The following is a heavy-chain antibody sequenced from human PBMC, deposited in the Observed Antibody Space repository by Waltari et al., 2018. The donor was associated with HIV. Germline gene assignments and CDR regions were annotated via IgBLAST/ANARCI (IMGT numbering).Heavy chain of an antibody. V-gene: IGHV3-66*01. Sequence: EVQLVEYGGGLFQPGGSLRLSGAASGFTARSNSINWVGQAPGKGVEWVSVIYSGGNTYYADSVKGRFTISRDNSKNTLYLQMNSLRAEDTAVYYCARDGAYGDYGLEDYWGQGTLVTVSS. J-gene: IGHJ4*02. D-gene: IGHD4-17*01. CDR1: GFTARSNS. CDR2: IYSGGNT. CDR3: ARDGAYGDYGLEDY.